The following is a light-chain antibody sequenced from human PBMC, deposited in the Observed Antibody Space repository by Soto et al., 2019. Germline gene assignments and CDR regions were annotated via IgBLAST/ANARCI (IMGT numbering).Light chain of an antibody. V-gene: IGKV3D-15*01. J-gene: IGKJ5*01. CDR2: GAS. CDR1: QSVSSK. Sequence: ETVMTQSPATLSVSPGERATLSCRASQSVSSKLAWYQQKPGQAPRLLIYGASTRATGIPARFSGSGSGTQFTLSISSLQSEDSAVYYCQQYNNWPPITFGQGTRLE. CDR3: QQYNNWPPIT.